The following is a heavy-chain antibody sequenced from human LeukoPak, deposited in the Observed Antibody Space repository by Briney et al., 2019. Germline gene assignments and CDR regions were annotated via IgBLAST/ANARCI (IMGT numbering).Heavy chain of an antibody. CDR1: GYTFTSYG. J-gene: IGHJ4*02. V-gene: IGHV1-18*01. CDR2: ISAYNGNT. CDR3: ARDHRRAAAGRLPFDY. Sequence: GASVKVSCKASGYTFTSYGISWVRQAPGQGLEWMGWISAYNGNTNYAQKLQGRVTMTTDTSTSTAYMELRSLRSDDTAVYYCARDHRRAAAGRLPFDYWGQGTLVTVSS. D-gene: IGHD6-13*01.